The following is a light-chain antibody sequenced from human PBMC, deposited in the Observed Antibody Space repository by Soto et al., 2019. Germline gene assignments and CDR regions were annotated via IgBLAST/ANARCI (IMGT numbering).Light chain of an antibody. CDR1: QGISSW. J-gene: IGKJ1*01. CDR3: QRHTT. V-gene: IGKV1-5*03. Sequence: DIQMTQSPSALSASVGDRVTITCRGSQGISSWLAWYQQKPGKAPRLLIYKASSLASGVPSRFSGSGSGTEFTLTISSLQPEDVVTYHCQRHTTLGQGTQVEI. CDR2: KAS.